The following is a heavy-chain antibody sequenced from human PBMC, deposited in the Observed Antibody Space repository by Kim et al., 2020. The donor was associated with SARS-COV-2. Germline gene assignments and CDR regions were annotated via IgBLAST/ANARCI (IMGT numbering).Heavy chain of an antibody. CDR3: ARGKGPRTNTYYFDY. Sequence: SETLSLTCAVYGGSFSGYYWSWIRQPPGKGLEWIGEINHSGSTNYNPSLKSRVTISVDTSKNQFSLKLSSVTAADTAVYYCARGKGPRTNTYYFDYWGQGTLVTVSS. CDR1: GGSFSGYY. D-gene: IGHD1-7*01. CDR2: INHSGST. V-gene: IGHV4-34*01. J-gene: IGHJ4*02.